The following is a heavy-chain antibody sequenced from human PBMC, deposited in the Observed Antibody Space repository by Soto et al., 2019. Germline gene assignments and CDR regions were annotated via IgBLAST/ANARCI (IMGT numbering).Heavy chain of an antibody. J-gene: IGHJ4*02. CDR1: GFTFSRYG. V-gene: IGHV3-33*06. CDR3: ANYDGDKNAGEL. D-gene: IGHD3-16*01. CDR2: IRYDGTRE. Sequence: QVQLVESGGGVVQPGTSLRLSCAASGFTFSRYGMHWVRRAPGKGLEWVTVIRYDGTREFYADSVKGRFTVSRDNCKNILYLQMNSLRADDTAVYYCANYDGDKNAGELWGQGTAVTVSS.